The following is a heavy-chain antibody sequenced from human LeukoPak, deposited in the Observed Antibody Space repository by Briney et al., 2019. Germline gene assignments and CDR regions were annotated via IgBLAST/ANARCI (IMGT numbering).Heavy chain of an antibody. V-gene: IGHV3-7*03. Sequence: GGSLRLSCAASGFTFSSYWMSWVRQAPGKGLEWVANIKTDGSQIYYVDSVKGRFTISRDNAKTSLYLQMNSLRSEDTAFYYCVKDISSGGYYIDYWGQGTLVTVSS. CDR1: GFTFSSYW. CDR3: VKDISSGGYYIDY. J-gene: IGHJ4*02. CDR2: IKTDGSQI. D-gene: IGHD6-19*01.